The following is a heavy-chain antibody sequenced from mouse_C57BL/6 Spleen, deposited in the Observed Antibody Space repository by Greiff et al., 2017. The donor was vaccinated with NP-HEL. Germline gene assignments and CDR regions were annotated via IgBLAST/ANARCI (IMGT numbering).Heavy chain of an antibody. V-gene: IGHV1-55*01. D-gene: IGHD1-1*01. J-gene: IGHJ4*01. Sequence: LQQPGAELVKPGASVKMSCKASGYTFTSYWITWVKQRPGQGLEWIGDIYPGSGSTNYNEKFKSKATLTVDTSSSTAYMQLSSLTSEDSAVYYCARGTTVVEDYAMDYWGQGTSVTVSS. CDR1: GYTFTSYW. CDR2: IYPGSGST. CDR3: ARGTTVVEDYAMDY.